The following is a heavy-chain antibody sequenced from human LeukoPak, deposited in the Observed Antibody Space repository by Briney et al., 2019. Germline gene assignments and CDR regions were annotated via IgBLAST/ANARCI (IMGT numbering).Heavy chain of an antibody. Sequence: GGSLRPSRAASGFTLTSDWMSWVPPTPGKGLEWVANIKQDGSEKYYVDSVKGRFTISTDNAKNSLYLQMNSLRAEDTAVYYCASLKYYFDYWGQGTLVTASS. J-gene: IGHJ4*01. CDR1: GFTLTSDW. CDR2: IKQDGSEK. CDR3: ASLKYYFDY. V-gene: IGHV3-7*02.